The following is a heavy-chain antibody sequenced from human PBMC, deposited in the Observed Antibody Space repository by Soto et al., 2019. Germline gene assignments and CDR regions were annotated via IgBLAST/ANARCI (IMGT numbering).Heavy chain of an antibody. CDR2: INHSGST. Sequence: SETLSLTCAVYGGSFSGYYWSWIRQPPGKGLEWIGEINHSGSTNYNPSLKSRVTISVDTSKNQFSLKLSSVTAADTAVYYCARVARHYYDSSGPSALDPWGQGTLVTVSS. D-gene: IGHD3-22*01. CDR3: ARVARHYYDSSGPSALDP. CDR1: GGSFSGYY. J-gene: IGHJ5*02. V-gene: IGHV4-34*01.